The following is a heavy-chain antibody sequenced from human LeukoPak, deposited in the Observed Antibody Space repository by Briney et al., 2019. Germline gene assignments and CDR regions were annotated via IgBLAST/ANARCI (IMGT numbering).Heavy chain of an antibody. V-gene: IGHV1-18*01. CDR3: ARVLGIQIWGSFDY. CDR2: ISAYNGNT. CDR1: GYTFTSYG. Sequence: ASVKVSCKASGYTFTSYGISWVRQAPGQGLEWMGWISAYNGNTEYAQKLQGRVTMTTDTSTSTAYMELRSPRSDDTAVYYCARVLGIQIWGSFDYWGQGTLVTVSS. J-gene: IGHJ4*02. D-gene: IGHD5-18*01.